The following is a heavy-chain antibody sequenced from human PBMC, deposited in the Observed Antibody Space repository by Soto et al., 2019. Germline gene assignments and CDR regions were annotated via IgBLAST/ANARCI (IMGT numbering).Heavy chain of an antibody. Sequence: PSETLSLTCAVSGDSISSSFWWSWVRQPPGKGLEWIGEIYHTESTVYNPSLKSRVTISVDKSKNQFSLNLDSVTAADTAVYYCARYDFGAFDYWGRGILLTVSS. CDR1: GDSISSSFW. V-gene: IGHV4-4*02. CDR3: ARYDFGAFDY. D-gene: IGHD3-10*01. J-gene: IGHJ4*02. CDR2: IYHTEST.